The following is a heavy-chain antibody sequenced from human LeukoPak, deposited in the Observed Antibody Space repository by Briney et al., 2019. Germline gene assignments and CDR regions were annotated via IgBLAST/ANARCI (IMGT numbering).Heavy chain of an antibody. J-gene: IGHJ4*02. CDR3: ARWDRMDVAATNDDY. Sequence: ASVKVSCKASGYTFTTYTITWVRQAPGQGLEWMGWISVYNGNTNNAQKFQGRATMTTDTSTSTAYMELRSLRSDDTAVYYCARWDRMDVAATNDDYWGQGAQVTVSS. CDR1: GYTFTTYT. D-gene: IGHD5-12*01. V-gene: IGHV1-18*04. CDR2: ISVYNGNT.